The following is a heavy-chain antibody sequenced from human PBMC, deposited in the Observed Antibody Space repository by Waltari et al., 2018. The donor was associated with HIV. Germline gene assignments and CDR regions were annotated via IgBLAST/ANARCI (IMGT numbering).Heavy chain of an antibody. Sequence: QVQLVQSGAEVKKPGASVKVSCKASGYTFTGYYMHWVRQAPGQGLEWMGRINPNSGGTNYAQKFQGRVTMTRDTSISTAYMDLSRLRSDDTAVYYCARWRHYGSGSYAFDIWGQGTMVTVSS. J-gene: IGHJ3*02. CDR3: ARWRHYGSGSYAFDI. D-gene: IGHD3-10*01. V-gene: IGHV1-2*06. CDR1: GYTFTGYY. CDR2: INPNSGGT.